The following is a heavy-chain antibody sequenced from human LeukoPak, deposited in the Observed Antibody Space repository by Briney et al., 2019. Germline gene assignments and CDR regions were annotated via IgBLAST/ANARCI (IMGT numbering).Heavy chain of an antibody. D-gene: IGHD6-13*01. CDR2: IYTSGST. Sequence: SQTLSLTCTVSGGSISSGSYYWSWIRQPAGKGLEWIGRIYTSGSTNYNPSLKSRVTISVDTSKNQFSLKLSSVTAADTAVYYCARGFESGIAAAAYFDYWGQGTLVTVSS. CDR1: GGSISSGSYY. J-gene: IGHJ4*02. CDR3: ARGFESGIAAAAYFDY. V-gene: IGHV4-61*02.